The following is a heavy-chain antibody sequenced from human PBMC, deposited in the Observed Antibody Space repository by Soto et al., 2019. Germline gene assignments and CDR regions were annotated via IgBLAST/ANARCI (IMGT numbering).Heavy chain of an antibody. V-gene: IGHV3-33*01. CDR2: IWYDGSNK. D-gene: IGHD3-9*01. CDR3: ARDGNYDILTGYSNFDY. CDR1: GFTFSSYG. Sequence: QVQLVESGGGVVQPGRSLRLSCAASGFTFSSYGMHWVRQAPGKGLEWVAVIWYDGSNKYYADSVKGRFTISRVNSKNTPYLQMNSLRAEDTAVYYCARDGNYDILTGYSNFDYWGQGTLITVSS. J-gene: IGHJ4*02.